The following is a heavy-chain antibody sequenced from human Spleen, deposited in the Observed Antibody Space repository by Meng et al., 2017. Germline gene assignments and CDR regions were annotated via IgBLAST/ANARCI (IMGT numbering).Heavy chain of an antibody. D-gene: IGHD3-22*01. V-gene: IGHV3-15*01. J-gene: IGHJ4*02. Sequence: GGSLRLSCEGSGFTFSNAYMTWVRQVPGKRLEWVGRIKSKPDGETIDYAAPVKGRFTISRDDSKNMVFLQMNSLKTEDTAVYYCAHDSSGYYSFHSWGQGTLVTVSS. CDR3: AHDSSGYYSFHS. CDR1: GFTFSNAY. CDR2: IKSKPDGETI.